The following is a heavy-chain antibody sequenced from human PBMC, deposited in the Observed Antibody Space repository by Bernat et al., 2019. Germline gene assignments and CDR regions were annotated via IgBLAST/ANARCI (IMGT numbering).Heavy chain of an antibody. J-gene: IGHJ4*02. CDR2: IKQDGSAK. Sequence: EVQLVESGGGLVQPGGSLRLSCAASGFTFSSRWMSWVRQSPGKGLEWVANIKQDGSAKYYVDSVKGRFTISRDNAKNSLYLQMASLRAEDTAVYYCAGAWQQTGTSTPPIDYWGQGTLVTVSS. D-gene: IGHD1-1*01. CDR1: GFTFSSRW. V-gene: IGHV3-7*03. CDR3: AGAWQQTGTSTPPIDY.